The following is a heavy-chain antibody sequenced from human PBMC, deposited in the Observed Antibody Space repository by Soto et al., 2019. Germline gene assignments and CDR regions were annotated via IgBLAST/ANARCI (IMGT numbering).Heavy chain of an antibody. CDR1: GGSISSYY. J-gene: IGHJ6*02. Sequence: PSETLSLTCTVSGGSISSYYWSWIRQPPGKGLEWIGYIYYSGSTNYNPSLKSRVTISVDTSKNQFSLKLSSVTAADTAVYYCARFKKAYCSSTSCYRGYYYGMDVWGQGTTVTVSS. CDR3: ARFKKAYCSSTSCYRGYYYGMDV. CDR2: IYYSGST. V-gene: IGHV4-59*08. D-gene: IGHD2-2*02.